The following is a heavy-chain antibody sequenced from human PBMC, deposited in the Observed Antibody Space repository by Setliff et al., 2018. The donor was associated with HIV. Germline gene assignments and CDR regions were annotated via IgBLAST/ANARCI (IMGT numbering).Heavy chain of an antibody. V-gene: IGHV4-39*01. D-gene: IGHD2-8*01. CDR1: GGSVDSRDYY. Sequence: SETLSLTCAVSGGSVDSRDYYWGWIRQPPGKGLEWIGNILYGGTTYYTLSLKSRVSISVDTSRNQFSLRLNSVTAADTAVYYCARPTTGLGGGAAFDIWGQGTMVTVSS. CDR2: ILYGGTT. CDR3: ARPTTGLGGGAAFDI. J-gene: IGHJ3*02.